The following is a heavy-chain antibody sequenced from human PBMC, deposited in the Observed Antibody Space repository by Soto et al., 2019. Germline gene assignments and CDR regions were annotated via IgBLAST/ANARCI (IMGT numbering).Heavy chain of an antibody. V-gene: IGHV1-2*02. CDR3: ARDGPKLAYCGGDCYSAWFDP. Sequence: ASVKVSCKASGYTFTGYYMHWVRQAPGQGLEWMGWINPNSGGTNYAQKFQGRVTMTRDTSISTAYMELSRLRSDDTAVYYCARDGPKLAYCGGDCYSAWFDPWGPGTLLTVST. J-gene: IGHJ5*02. CDR2: INPNSGGT. CDR1: GYTFTGYY. D-gene: IGHD2-21*02.